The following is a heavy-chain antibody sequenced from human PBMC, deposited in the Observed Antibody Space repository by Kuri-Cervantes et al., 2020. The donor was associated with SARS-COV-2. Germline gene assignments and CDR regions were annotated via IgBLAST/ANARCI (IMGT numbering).Heavy chain of an antibody. J-gene: IGHJ4*02. CDR3: TRDDFWSGYYRD. Sequence: GESLKISCAASGFTFSSYSMNWVRQAPGKGLEWVGFIRSKAYGGTTEYAASVKGRFTISRDDSKSIAYLQMNSLKTEDTAVYYCTRDDFWSGYYRDWGQGTLVTVSS. D-gene: IGHD3-3*01. CDR1: GFTFSSYS. V-gene: IGHV3-49*04. CDR2: IRSKAYGGTT.